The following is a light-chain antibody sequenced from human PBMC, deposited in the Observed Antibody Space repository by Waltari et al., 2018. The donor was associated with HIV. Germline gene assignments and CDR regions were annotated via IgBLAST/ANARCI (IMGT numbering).Light chain of an antibody. J-gene: IGLJ2*01. Sequence: QSVLTQPPSLSGAPGQRVTISGTGSSPNIGAGYDVHWYQQVPGTAPKLLIYGNNNRPSGVPDRFSASKSGASPSLAITGLQAEDEADYYCQSYDSSLTGSVFGGGTKLTVL. CDR3: QSYDSSLTGSV. CDR2: GNN. CDR1: SPNIGAGYD. V-gene: IGLV1-40*01.